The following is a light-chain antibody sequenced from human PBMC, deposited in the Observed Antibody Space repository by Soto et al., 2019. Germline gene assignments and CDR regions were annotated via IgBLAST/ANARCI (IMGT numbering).Light chain of an antibody. CDR1: QSISNW. V-gene: IGKV1-5*03. Sequence: DIQMTQSPSTLSASVGDTVTITCRASQSISNWLAWYQQKPGKAPKVLIYKASNLESGVPPRFSGSGSGTEFTLTISSLQPDDFATYYCQQYNSLSHTFGQGTKLEIK. CDR3: QQYNSLSHT. CDR2: KAS. J-gene: IGKJ2*01.